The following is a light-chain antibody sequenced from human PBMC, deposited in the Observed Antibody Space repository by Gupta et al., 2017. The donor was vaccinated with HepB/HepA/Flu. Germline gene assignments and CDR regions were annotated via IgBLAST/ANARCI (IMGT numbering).Light chain of an antibody. Sequence: SPLTHPLSASRSPGPSVTISCTGTSSDVGGYNYVSWYQQHPGKAPKLMIYEVSKRPSGVPDRFSGSKSGNTASLTVSGLQAEDEADYYCSSYAGSNNLIFGGGTKLTVL. J-gene: IGLJ2*01. CDR1: SSDVGGYNY. V-gene: IGLV2-8*02. CDR3: SSYAGSNNLI. CDR2: EVS.